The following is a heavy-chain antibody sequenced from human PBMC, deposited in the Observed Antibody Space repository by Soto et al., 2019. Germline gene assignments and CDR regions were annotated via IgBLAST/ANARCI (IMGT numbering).Heavy chain of an antibody. CDR1: GGSISGSTHY. CDR3: AFHSYYYESSVYYWH. Sequence: SETLSLTCTVSGGSISGSTHYWGWIRQAPGKGLEWIGSIYYSGSTYYNPSLKSRVTISVDTSKNQFSLRLGSVTAADTAVFYCAFHSYYYESSVYYWHWGQGTMVTVSS. D-gene: IGHD3-22*01. V-gene: IGHV4-39*01. J-gene: IGHJ3*01. CDR2: IYYSGST.